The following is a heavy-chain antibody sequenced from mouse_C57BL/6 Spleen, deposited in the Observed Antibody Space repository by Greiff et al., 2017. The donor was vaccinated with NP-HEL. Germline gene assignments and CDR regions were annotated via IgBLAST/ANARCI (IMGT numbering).Heavy chain of an antibody. Sequence: EVQLQQSGPELVKPGASVKISCKASGYTFTDYYMNWVKQSHGKSLEWIGDINPNNGGTSYNQKFKGKATLTVDKSSSTAYMELRSLTSEDSAVYYCARGEDYYGSSYVAWFAYWGQGTLVTVSA. V-gene: IGHV1-26*01. CDR1: GYTFTDYY. CDR3: ARGEDYYGSSYVAWFAY. D-gene: IGHD1-1*01. J-gene: IGHJ3*01. CDR2: INPNNGGT.